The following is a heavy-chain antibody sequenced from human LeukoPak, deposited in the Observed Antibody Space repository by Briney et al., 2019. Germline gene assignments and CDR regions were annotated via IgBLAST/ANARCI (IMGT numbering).Heavy chain of an antibody. CDR2: IYYSVST. CDR1: VGSISSYY. D-gene: IGHD3-9*01. CDR3: ARGLRYFDWLRAFDI. V-gene: IGHV4-59*01. Sequence: SETLSLTCTVSVGSISSYYWILIRQPPGKALEWIGYIYYSVSTNYNPSLKSRDTITVDTSKIQFALKLSSLRAEDTAVYYCARGLRYFDWLRAFDIWGQGTMVTVSS. J-gene: IGHJ3*02.